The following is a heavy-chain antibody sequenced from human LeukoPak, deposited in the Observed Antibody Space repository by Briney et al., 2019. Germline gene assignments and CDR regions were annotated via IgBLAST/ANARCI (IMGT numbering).Heavy chain of an antibody. CDR1: GYTFTSYD. CDR3: ARLNPASYYYYYYGMDV. Sequence: GASVKVSCKASGYTFTSYDINWVRQATGQGLEWMGWMNPNSGNTGYAQKFQRRVTMTRNTSISTAYMELSSLRSEDTAVYYCARLNPASYYYYYYGMDVWGQGTTVTVSS. J-gene: IGHJ6*02. D-gene: IGHD6-6*01. V-gene: IGHV1-8*01. CDR2: MNPNSGNT.